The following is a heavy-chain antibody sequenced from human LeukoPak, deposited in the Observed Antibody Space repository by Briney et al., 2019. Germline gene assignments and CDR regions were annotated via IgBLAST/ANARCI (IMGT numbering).Heavy chain of an antibody. Sequence: GGSLRLSCAASGFTFTDHCMDWVRQAPGKGLEWFGRTGKKDKSYTTEYAASVKGRFTISRDDSKNSVYLQMNSLKTEDTAVYYCASYGSASYYNAFHYWGQGTLVTVSS. V-gene: IGHV3-72*01. CDR3: ASYGSASYYNAFHY. CDR1: GFTFTDHC. J-gene: IGHJ4*02. D-gene: IGHD3-10*01. CDR2: TGKKDKSYTT.